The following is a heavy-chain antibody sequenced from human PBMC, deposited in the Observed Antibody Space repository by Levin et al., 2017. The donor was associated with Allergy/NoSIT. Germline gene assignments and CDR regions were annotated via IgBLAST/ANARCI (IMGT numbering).Heavy chain of an antibody. CDR2: IKSKTDGGTT. Sequence: RGESLKISCAASGFTFSNAWMSWVRQAPGKGLEWVGRIKSKTDGGTTDYAAPVKGRFTISRDDSKNTLYLQMNSLKTEDTAVYYCTTDKAMIVKGTDYWGQGTLVTVSS. CDR1: GFTFSNAW. D-gene: IGHD3-22*01. V-gene: IGHV3-15*01. J-gene: IGHJ4*02. CDR3: TTDKAMIVKGTDY.